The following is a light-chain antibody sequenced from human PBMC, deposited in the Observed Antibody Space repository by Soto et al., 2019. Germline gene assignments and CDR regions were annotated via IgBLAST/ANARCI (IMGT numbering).Light chain of an antibody. Sequence: QSVLAQPPSVSAAPGQKVTISCSGSSSNIGNNYVSWYQQLPGTAPKLLIYDNNKRPSGIPDRFSGSKSGTPATLGITGLQTGDEADYYCGTWDSSLSALYVFGTGTRSPS. CDR1: SSNIGNNY. V-gene: IGLV1-51*01. J-gene: IGLJ1*01. CDR2: DNN. CDR3: GTWDSSLSALYV.